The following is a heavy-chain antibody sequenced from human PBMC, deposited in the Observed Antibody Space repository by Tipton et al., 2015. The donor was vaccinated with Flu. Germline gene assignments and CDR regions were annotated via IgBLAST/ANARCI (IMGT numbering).Heavy chain of an antibody. CDR2: IKQDGSVK. CDR1: GFTFSSYW. J-gene: IGHJ4*02. V-gene: IGHV3-7*03. Sequence: SLRLSCAASGFTFSSYWMSWVRQAPRKGLEWVANIKQDGSVKYYVDSVKGRFTISRDNAKNSLYLQMNSLRAEDTALYYCVRQTGGGDCYWGQGTLVTVSS. D-gene: IGHD2-21*01. CDR3: VRQTGGGDCY.